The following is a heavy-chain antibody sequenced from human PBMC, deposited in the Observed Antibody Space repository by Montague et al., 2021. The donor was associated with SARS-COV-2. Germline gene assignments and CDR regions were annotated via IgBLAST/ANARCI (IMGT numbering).Heavy chain of an antibody. V-gene: IGHV4-34*01. CDR2: NSHYGST. D-gene: IGHD2-15*01. Sequence: SETLSLTCAVYGGPFNPYLWTWIRQTPGKRLEWIGENSHYGSTNYNQSFKSRDTISINTSNSQFSLTLNYVAAADAAVYYCARCRPGGDCRCWVESWGQGTLVTVSS. CDR3: ARCRPGGDCRCWVES. J-gene: IGHJ4*02. CDR1: GGPFNPYL.